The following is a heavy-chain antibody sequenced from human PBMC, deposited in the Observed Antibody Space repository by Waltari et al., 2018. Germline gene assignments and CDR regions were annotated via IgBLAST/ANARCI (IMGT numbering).Heavy chain of an antibody. V-gene: IGHV3-23*01. CDR2: MSGSAGNT. J-gene: IGHJ5*02. Sequence: EVQVLESGGGLVQPGGSLRLSCAASGFRFRSYAVTWVRQAPGKGLEGVSAMSGSAGNTYYSDSVKGRFTLSRDNSNNTVYLQMNSLRADDTAVYYCAKGGLNSSWPKNWFDPWGQGTLVTVSS. D-gene: IGHD3-10*01. CDR1: GFRFRSYA. CDR3: AKGGLNSSWPKNWFDP.